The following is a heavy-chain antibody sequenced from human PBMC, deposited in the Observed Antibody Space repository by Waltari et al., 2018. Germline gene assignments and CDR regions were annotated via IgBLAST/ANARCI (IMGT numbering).Heavy chain of an antibody. Sequence: EVQLVESGGNLVQPGGSLRLSCAASGFAFSTYWMSWVRQAPGKGLEWVANVKEDGSEKYDVDSVKGRFTSSRDNAKNSLYLQMNSRRAEDTAVYFCARGRVDFAYWGQGTLVTVSS. CDR1: GFAFSTYW. CDR2: VKEDGSEK. J-gene: IGHJ4*02. CDR3: ARGRVDFAY. V-gene: IGHV3-7*01.